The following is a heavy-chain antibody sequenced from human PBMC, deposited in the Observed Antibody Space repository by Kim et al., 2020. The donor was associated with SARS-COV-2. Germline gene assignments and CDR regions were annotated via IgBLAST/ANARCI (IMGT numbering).Heavy chain of an antibody. CDR3: ATGVAVAGRSSDYYYYYGMDV. CDR2: FDPEDGET. CDR1: GYTLTELS. J-gene: IGHJ6*02. Sequence: ASVKVSCKVSGYTLTELSMHWVRQAPGKGLEWMGGFDPEDGETIYAQKFQGRVTMTEDTSTDTAYMELSSLRSEDTAVYYCATGVAVAGRSSDYYYYYGMDVGAKGPRSPSP. D-gene: IGHD6-19*01. V-gene: IGHV1-24*01.